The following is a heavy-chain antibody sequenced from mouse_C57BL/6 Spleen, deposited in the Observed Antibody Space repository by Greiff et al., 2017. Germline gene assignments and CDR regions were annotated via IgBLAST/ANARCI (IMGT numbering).Heavy chain of an antibody. CDR2: IRNKANGYTT. Sequence: EVQLVESGGGLVQPGGSLSLSCAASGFTFTDYYMSWVRQPPGKALEWLGFIRNKANGYTTEYSASVKGRFTISRDNSQSILYLQMNALRAEDSATYYCARYASNWAFDYWGQGTTLTVSS. J-gene: IGHJ2*01. D-gene: IGHD4-1*01. CDR3: ARYASNWAFDY. CDR1: GFTFTDYY. V-gene: IGHV7-3*01.